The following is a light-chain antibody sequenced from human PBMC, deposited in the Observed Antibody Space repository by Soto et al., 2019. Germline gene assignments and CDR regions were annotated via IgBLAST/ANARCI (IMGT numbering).Light chain of an antibody. V-gene: IGLV2-14*01. CDR3: SAYAGSSAPVL. Sequence: QSALTQPASVSGSPGQSITISRTGATSDFGGSKYVSWYQHHPGKAPKLMIYEVSNRPSGVSNRFSGSKSGNTASLTISGLQAGDEAAYYCSAYAGSSAPVLFGGGTKLTVL. CDR1: TSDFGGSKY. J-gene: IGLJ2*01. CDR2: EVS.